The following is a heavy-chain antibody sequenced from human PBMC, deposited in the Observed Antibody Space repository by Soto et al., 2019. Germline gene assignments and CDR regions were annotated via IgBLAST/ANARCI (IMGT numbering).Heavy chain of an antibody. CDR3: AKENTPPYFDY. J-gene: IGHJ4*02. D-gene: IGHD2-15*01. CDR1: GFDLNDFG. Sequence: GGSLRLSCAASGFDLNDFGIHWVRQAPGKGLEWVAHIWYDGKRKNYVDSVKGRLTVSRDSSNNTVYLQMNSLRVEDTAVYYCAKENTPPYFDYWGQGALVTVSS. V-gene: IGHV3-33*06. CDR2: IWYDGKRK.